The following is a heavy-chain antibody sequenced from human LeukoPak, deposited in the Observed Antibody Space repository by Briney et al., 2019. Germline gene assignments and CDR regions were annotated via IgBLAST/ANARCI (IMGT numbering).Heavy chain of an antibody. Sequence: GGSLRLSCAASGFTFSSYWMHWVRQAPGKGLVWVSRINSDGSSTSYADSVKGRFTISRDNAKNTLYLQMNSLRAEDTAVYYCARVSAGDFWSGYYPLYYFAYWGQGTLVTVSS. CDR1: GFTFSSYW. J-gene: IGHJ4*02. V-gene: IGHV3-74*01. CDR2: INSDGSST. CDR3: ARVSAGDFWSGYYPLYYFAY. D-gene: IGHD3-3*01.